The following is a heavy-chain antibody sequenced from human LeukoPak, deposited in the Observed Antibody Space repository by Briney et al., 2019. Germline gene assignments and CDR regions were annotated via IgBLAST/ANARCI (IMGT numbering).Heavy chain of an antibody. J-gene: IGHJ4*02. D-gene: IGHD4-17*01. CDR3: ARGPNYGDRGDYFDY. CDR1: GFIFRNHW. V-gene: IGHV3-7*01. Sequence: GGSLRLSCAASGFIFRNHWMSWVRQVPGRGLEWVAHIKQGGNEKHYVDSVEGRFTLSRDDSKNSLYLQMNSLRVDDSAVYYCARGPNYGDRGDYFDYWGQGTLVTVSS. CDR2: IKQGGNEK.